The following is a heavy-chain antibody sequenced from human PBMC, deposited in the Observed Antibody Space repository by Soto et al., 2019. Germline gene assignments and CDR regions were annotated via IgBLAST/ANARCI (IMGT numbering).Heavy chain of an antibody. D-gene: IGHD5-12*01. V-gene: IGHV3-21*01. CDR2: ISSSSSYI. CDR3: ARDRRVATGLVFDY. J-gene: IGHJ4*02. Sequence: EVQLVESGGGLVKPGGSLRLSCAASGFTFSSYSMNWVRQAPGKGLEWVSSISSSSSYIYYADSVKGRFTISRDNAKNSLYLQMNSLRAEDTAVYYCARDRRVATGLVFDYWGQGTLVTVSS. CDR1: GFTFSSYS.